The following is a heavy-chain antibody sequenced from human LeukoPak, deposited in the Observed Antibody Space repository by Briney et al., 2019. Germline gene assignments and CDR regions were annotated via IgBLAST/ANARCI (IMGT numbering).Heavy chain of an antibody. CDR2: IKSKTDGGTT. J-gene: IGHJ4*02. CDR1: RFTFSNAW. V-gene: IGHV3-15*01. CDR3: TTAGTYYYDSSGYYRIDY. D-gene: IGHD3-22*01. Sequence: GGSLRLSCAASRFTFSNAWMSWVRQAPGKGLEWVGRIKSKTDGGTTDYAAPVKGRFTISGDDSKNTLYLQMNSLKTEDTAVYYCTTAGTYYYDSSGYYRIDYWGQGTLVTVSS.